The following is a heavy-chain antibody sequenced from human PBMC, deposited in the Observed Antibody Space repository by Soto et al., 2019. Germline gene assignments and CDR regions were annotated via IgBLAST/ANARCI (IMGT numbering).Heavy chain of an antibody. Sequence: QVQLRESGPGLVKPSETLSLTCTVSGGSISTSQWWSWLRQPPGKGLEWIGEKYHSGSSNYNTSLKSRVTISVDKSKNQFSLKLSSVAAADTAVYYCASKTYAAKGTFDYWGQGTLVTVSS. V-gene: IGHV4-4*02. CDR2: KYHSGSS. CDR1: GGSISTSQW. J-gene: IGHJ4*02. D-gene: IGHD2-2*01. CDR3: ASKTYAAKGTFDY.